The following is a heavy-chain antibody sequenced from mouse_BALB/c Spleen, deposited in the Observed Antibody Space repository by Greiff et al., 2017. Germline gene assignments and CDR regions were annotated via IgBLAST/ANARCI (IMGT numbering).Heavy chain of an antibody. CDR2: IRLKSDNYAT. Sequence: EVQGVESGGGLVQPGGSMKLSCVASGFTFSSYWMSWVRQSPEKGLEWVAEIRLKSDNYATHYAESVKGKFTISRDDSKSRLYLQMNSLRAEDTGIYYCTGFYYGSSYWFAYWGQGTLVTVSA. CDR1: GFTFSSYW. J-gene: IGHJ3*01. D-gene: IGHD1-1*01. V-gene: IGHV6-6*02. CDR3: TGFYYGSSYWFAY.